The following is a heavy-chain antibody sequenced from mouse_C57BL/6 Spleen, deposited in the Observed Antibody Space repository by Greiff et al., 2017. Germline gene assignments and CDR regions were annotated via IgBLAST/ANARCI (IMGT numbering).Heavy chain of an antibody. V-gene: IGHV1-72*01. CDR2: IDPNSGGT. D-gene: IGHD1-1*01. CDR3: ARGDYYGSSYDRYFDV. CDR1: GYTFTSYW. Sequence: QVQLQQPGAELVKPGASVKLSCKASGYTFTSYWMHWVKQRPGRGLEWIGRIDPNSGGTKYNEKFKSKATLTVDTPSSTSYMQLSSLTSEDSAVYTCARGDYYGSSYDRYFDVWGTGTTATVSS. J-gene: IGHJ1*03.